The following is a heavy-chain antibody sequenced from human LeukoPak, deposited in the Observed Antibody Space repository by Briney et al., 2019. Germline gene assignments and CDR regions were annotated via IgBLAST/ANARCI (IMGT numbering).Heavy chain of an antibody. CDR2: MNPNSGNT. Sequence: GASVKVSCKASGYTFTSYDINWVRQATGQGLEWMGWMNPNSGNTGYAQKFQGRVTMTRNTSISTAYMELSSLRSEDTAVYHCARGRHSSGWRFGFDPWGQGTLVTVSS. CDR3: ARGRHSSGWRFGFDP. J-gene: IGHJ5*02. D-gene: IGHD6-19*01. V-gene: IGHV1-8*01. CDR1: GYTFTSYD.